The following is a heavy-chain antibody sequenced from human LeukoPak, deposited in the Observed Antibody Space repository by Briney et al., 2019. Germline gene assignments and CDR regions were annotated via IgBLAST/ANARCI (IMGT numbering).Heavy chain of an antibody. Sequence: SETLSLTCAVYGGSFSGYYWSWIRQPPGKGLEWIGEINHSGSTNYNPSLKSRVTISVDTSKNQFSLELSSVTAADTAVYYCANVIAAGVFDPWGQGTLVTVSS. CDR2: INHSGST. V-gene: IGHV4-34*01. D-gene: IGHD6-13*01. J-gene: IGHJ5*02. CDR1: GGSFSGYY. CDR3: ANVIAAGVFDP.